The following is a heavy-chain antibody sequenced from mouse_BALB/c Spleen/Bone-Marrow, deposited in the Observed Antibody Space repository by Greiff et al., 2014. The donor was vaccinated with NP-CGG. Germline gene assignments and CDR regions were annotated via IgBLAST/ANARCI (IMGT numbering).Heavy chain of an antibody. D-gene: IGHD3-1*01. J-gene: IGHJ2*01. CDR2: IYPGNSDT. CDR1: GYTFSNYW. V-gene: IGHV1-5*01. Sequence: SGTVLARPGAAVKTSCKASGYTFSNYWMHWVKQRPGQGLEWIGTIYPGNSDTTYNQKFKGKAKLTAVTSTSTAYMELSSLTNEDSAVYYCTTLARNDFDYWGQGTTLTVSS. CDR3: TTLARNDFDY.